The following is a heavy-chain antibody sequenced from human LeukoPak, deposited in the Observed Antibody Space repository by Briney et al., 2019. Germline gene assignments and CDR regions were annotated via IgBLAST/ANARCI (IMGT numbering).Heavy chain of an antibody. Sequence: PSETLSLTCTVSGGSISSYYWSWIRQPPGKGLEWIGYIYYSGNTSYSPSLKSRVTISADTSQNQFSLKLSSVTAADTAVYYCASRKLGNDYWGQGTLVTVSS. V-gene: IGHV4-59*01. D-gene: IGHD7-27*01. CDR1: GGSISSYY. J-gene: IGHJ4*02. CDR2: IYYSGNT. CDR3: ASRKLGNDY.